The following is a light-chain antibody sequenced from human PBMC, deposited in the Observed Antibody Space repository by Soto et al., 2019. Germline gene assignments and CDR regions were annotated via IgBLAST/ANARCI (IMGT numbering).Light chain of an antibody. CDR3: CSYAGSSPSV. J-gene: IGLJ1*01. V-gene: IGLV2-23*02. CDR2: EVS. CDR1: SSDVGSYNL. Sequence: QSVLTQPASVSGSPGQSITISCTGASSDVGSYNLVSWYQQHPGKAPKLMIYEVSKRPSGVSNRFSGSKSGNTASLTISGLQAEDEADYYCCSYAGSSPSVFGTGTKHTVL.